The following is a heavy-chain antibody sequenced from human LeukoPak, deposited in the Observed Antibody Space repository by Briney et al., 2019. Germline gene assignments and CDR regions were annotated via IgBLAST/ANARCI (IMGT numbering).Heavy chain of an antibody. CDR2: IKQDGSEK. J-gene: IGHJ6*03. CDR3: ARAIWFGELEIYYYYYMDV. V-gene: IGHV3-7*01. Sequence: PGGSLRLSCAASGFTFSSYWMSWVRQAPGKGLEWVANIKQDGSEKYYVDSVKGRFTISRDNAKNSLYLQMNSLRAEDTAVYYCARAIWFGELEIYYYYYMDVWGKGTTVTVSS. CDR1: GFTFSSYW. D-gene: IGHD3-10*01.